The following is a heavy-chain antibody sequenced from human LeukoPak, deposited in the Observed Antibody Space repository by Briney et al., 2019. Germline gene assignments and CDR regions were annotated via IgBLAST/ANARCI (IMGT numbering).Heavy chain of an antibody. J-gene: IGHJ4*02. Sequence: GGSLRLSCVASGFSITSYSMNWVRQAPGKGLEWLSYISSVGSPIYYADSVKGRFTISRDIAKSSLFLQMNSLRPEDTAVYYCARDRSSYYLDYWGQGTLVTVSS. D-gene: IGHD6-13*01. CDR1: GFSITSYS. CDR2: ISSVGSPI. CDR3: ARDRSSYYLDY. V-gene: IGHV3-48*01.